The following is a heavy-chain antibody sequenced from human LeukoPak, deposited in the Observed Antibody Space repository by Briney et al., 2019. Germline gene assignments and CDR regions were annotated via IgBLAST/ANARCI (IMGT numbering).Heavy chain of an antibody. CDR3: AMPSSVYFDY. CDR1: GFTFNILL. V-gene: IGHV3-7*02. Sequence: GGSLRLSCEVSGFTFNILLMSWVRQAPGTGLEWVANIKQDGSEKYYADSVKGRFTISRDSAKNALYLQMNSLRPEDTAVYFCAMPSSVYFDYWGQGTLLTVSS. J-gene: IGHJ4*02. D-gene: IGHD5/OR15-5a*01. CDR2: IKQDGSEK.